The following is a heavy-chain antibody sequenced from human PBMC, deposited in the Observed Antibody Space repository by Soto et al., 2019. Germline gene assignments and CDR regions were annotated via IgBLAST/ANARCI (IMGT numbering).Heavy chain of an antibody. V-gene: IGHV4-31*03. Sequence: PSETLSLTCTVSGGSISSGGYYWSWIRQHPGKGLEWIGYIYYSGSTYYNPSLKSRVTISVDTSKNQFSLKLSSATAADTAVHYCASSHNYYGSGSYYNHDYWGQGTLVTVSS. D-gene: IGHD3-10*01. CDR1: GGSISSGGYY. J-gene: IGHJ4*02. CDR2: IYYSGST. CDR3: ASSHNYYGSGSYYNHDY.